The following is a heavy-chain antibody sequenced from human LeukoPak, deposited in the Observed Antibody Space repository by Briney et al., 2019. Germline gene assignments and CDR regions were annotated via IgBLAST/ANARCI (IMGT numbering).Heavy chain of an antibody. Sequence: GGSLRLSCAASGWRFSSYGMHWVRQAPGKGLEWVAVISSDGSTDYYLDSVRGRFTISIGNAKNSLYLQMNSLRADVTCVYCCARARSSGSSPIDYWRQPTL. CDR2: ISSDGSTD. CDR3: ARARSSGSSPIDY. D-gene: IGHD3-22*01. CDR1: GWRFSSYG. J-gene: IGHJ4*02. V-gene: IGHV3-30*03.